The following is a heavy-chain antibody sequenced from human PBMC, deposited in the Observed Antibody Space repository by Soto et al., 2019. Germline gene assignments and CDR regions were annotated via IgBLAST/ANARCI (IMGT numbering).Heavy chain of an antibody. CDR3: TRSGGGSNVNFDY. CDR2: MNPDSGHT. V-gene: IGHV1-8*01. Sequence: QVQLVQSGAEVRTPGASVKVSCKASGYTFTSYDINWVRQATGQGPEWMGWMNPDSGHTGYVQKFQCRVTMTRNTAISTAYMELSSLRSEDTAVYYCTRSGGGSNVNFDYWGQGTLVTVSS. J-gene: IGHJ4*02. CDR1: GYTFTSYD. D-gene: IGHD2-15*01.